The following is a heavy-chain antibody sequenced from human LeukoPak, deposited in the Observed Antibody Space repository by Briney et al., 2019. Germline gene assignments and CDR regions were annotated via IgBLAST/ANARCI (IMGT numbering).Heavy chain of an antibody. CDR2: IYYSGST. Sequence: TSETLSLTCTVSGGSISSSSYYWGWIRQPPGKGLEWIGSIYYSGSTYYNPSLKSRVTISVDTSKNQFTLKLSSVTAADRAVYYCARGEMAKVDYWGKGTLVRVSS. CDR1: GGSISSSSYY. V-gene: IGHV4-39*06. J-gene: IGHJ4*02. D-gene: IGHD5-24*01. CDR3: ARGEMAKVDY.